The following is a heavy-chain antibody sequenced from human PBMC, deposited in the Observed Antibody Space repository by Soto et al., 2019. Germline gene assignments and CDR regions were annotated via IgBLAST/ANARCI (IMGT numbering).Heavy chain of an antibody. Sequence: GGSLRLSCAASGFTFSSYSMNWVRQAPGKGLEWVSSISSSGSSTYYADSVKGRFTISRDNSKNTLYLQMNSLRADDTAVYYCAKGSSSWYGGYWGQGTLVTVSS. CDR2: ISSSGSST. CDR1: GFTFSSYS. V-gene: IGHV3-23*01. J-gene: IGHJ4*02. CDR3: AKGSSSWYGGY. D-gene: IGHD6-13*01.